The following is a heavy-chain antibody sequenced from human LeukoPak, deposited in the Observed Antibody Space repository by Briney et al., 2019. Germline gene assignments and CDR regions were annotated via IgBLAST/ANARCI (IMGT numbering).Heavy chain of an antibody. CDR1: GFTFSSYS. D-gene: IGHD4-17*01. V-gene: IGHV3-48*01. CDR3: ARSMTTMTGGVY. J-gene: IGHJ4*02. Sequence: GGSLRLSCAASGFTFSSYSMNWVRQAPGKGLAWASYISSSSSTIYYADSVKGRFTISRDNAKNSLYLQMNSLRAEDTAVYYCARSMTTMTGGVYWGQGTLVTVSS. CDR2: ISSSSSTI.